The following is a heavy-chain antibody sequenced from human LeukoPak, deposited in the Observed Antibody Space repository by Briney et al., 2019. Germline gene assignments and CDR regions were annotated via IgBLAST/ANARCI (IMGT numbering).Heavy chain of an antibody. CDR2: IKQDGSEK. Sequence: GESLRLSCAASGFTFSSYWMSWVRQAPGKGLEWVANIKQDGSEKYYVDSVKGRFTISRDNAKNSLYLQMNSLRAEDTAVYYCARHVSVTYSHFDYWGQGTLVTVSS. CDR3: ARHVSVTYSHFDY. CDR1: GFTFSSYW. J-gene: IGHJ4*02. V-gene: IGHV3-7*03. D-gene: IGHD1-26*01.